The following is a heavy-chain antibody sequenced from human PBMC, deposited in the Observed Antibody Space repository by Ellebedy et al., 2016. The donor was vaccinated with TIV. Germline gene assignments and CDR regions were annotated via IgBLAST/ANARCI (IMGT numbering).Heavy chain of an antibody. D-gene: IGHD1-7*01. J-gene: IGHJ4*02. CDR3: ATTHHPYYFDY. V-gene: IGHV4-59*12. CDR2: ISYSGST. CDR1: GGSISSSY. Sequence: SETLSLTCTVSGGSISSSYWSWIRQPPGKGLEWIGYISYSGSTYYSPSLNSRITISVDASKNQFSLRLSSVTASDTAVYYCATTHHPYYFDYWGQGTLVTVSS.